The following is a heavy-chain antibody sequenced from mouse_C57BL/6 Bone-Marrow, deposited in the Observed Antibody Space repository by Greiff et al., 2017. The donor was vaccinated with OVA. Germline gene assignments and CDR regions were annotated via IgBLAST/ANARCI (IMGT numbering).Heavy chain of an antibody. D-gene: IGHD2-2*01. V-gene: IGHV1-54*01. CDR2: INPGSGGT. Sequence: LQESGAELVRPGTSVKVSCKASGYAFTNYLIEWVKQRPGQGLEWIGVINPGSGGTNYNEKFKGKATLTADKSSSTAYMQLSSLTSEDSAVYFCARFYGYHFDYWGQGTTLTVSS. CDR3: ARFYGYHFDY. CDR1: GYAFTNYL. J-gene: IGHJ2*01.